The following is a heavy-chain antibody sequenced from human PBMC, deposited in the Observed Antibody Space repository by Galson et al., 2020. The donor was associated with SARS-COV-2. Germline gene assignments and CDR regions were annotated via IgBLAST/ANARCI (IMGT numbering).Heavy chain of an antibody. D-gene: IGHD3-3*01. J-gene: IGHJ6*02. Sequence: GESLKISCAASGFTFSSYAMSWVRQAPGKGLEWVSAISGSGGSTYYADSVKGRFTISRDNSKNTLYLQMNSLRAEDTAVYYCASSITIFGVAYYYGMDVWGQGTTVTVSS. CDR1: GFTFSSYA. V-gene: IGHV3-23*01. CDR2: ISGSGGST. CDR3: ASSITIFGVAYYYGMDV.